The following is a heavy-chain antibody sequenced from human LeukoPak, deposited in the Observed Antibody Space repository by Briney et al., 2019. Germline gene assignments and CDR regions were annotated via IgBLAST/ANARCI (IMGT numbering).Heavy chain of an antibody. CDR2: IYYSGST. J-gene: IGHJ5*02. Sequence: SETLSLTCTVSGGSISSYYWSWIRQPPGKGLEWIGYIYYSGSTSYNPSLKSRVTISVDTSKNQFSLKLSSVTAADTAVYYCARFKHYDFWSGYSQGDWFDPWGQGTLVTVSS. V-gene: IGHV4-59*01. CDR1: GGSISSYY. CDR3: ARFKHYDFWSGYSQGDWFDP. D-gene: IGHD3-3*01.